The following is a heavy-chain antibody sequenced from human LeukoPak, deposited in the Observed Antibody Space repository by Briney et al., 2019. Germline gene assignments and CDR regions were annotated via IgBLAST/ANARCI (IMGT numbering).Heavy chain of an antibody. Sequence: GESLKISCKGSGYSFTSYWNGWVRQMPGKGLEWMGIIYPGDSDTRYSPSFQGQVTISADKSISTAYLQWSSLKASDTAMYYCARPYYDSSGYYESTDAFDIWGQGTMVTVSS. CDR1: GYSFTSYW. CDR3: ARPYYDSSGYYESTDAFDI. J-gene: IGHJ3*02. V-gene: IGHV5-51*01. D-gene: IGHD3-22*01. CDR2: IYPGDSDT.